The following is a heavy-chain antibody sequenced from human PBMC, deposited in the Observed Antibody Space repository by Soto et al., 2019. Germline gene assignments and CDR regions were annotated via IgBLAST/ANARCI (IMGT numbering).Heavy chain of an antibody. J-gene: IGHJ4*02. Sequence: QVQLVEPGGGVVQPGTSLRLSCATSGFSISNFAMHWVRQAPGKGPEWVAIITYDGNYKNYGESVRGRFTISRDSSKNTLFLQMDSLRSDDTAVYYCAREMTGYTPADWGQGTLVIVSS. CDR2: ITYDGNYK. CDR3: AREMTGYTPAD. D-gene: IGHD3-9*01. CDR1: GFSISNFA. V-gene: IGHV3-30-3*01.